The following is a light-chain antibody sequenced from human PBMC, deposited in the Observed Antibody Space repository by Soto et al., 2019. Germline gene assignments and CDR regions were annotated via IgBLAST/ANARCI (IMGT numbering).Light chain of an antibody. J-gene: IGKJ1*01. V-gene: IGKV3-15*01. CDR1: QSVSSN. CDR3: QQYNNWPGT. CDR2: GAS. Sequence: EILMTQSPSTLSVSPGDRATLTCRASQSVSSNLAWYQQKPGQAPRLLIYGASTKTSGIPARFSGSGSGTEFTLTISSLQSEDFAIYYCQQYNNWPGTFGQGTKVEIK.